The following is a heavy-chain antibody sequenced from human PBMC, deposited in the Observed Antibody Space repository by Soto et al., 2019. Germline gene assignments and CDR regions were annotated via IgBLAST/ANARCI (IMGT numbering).Heavy chain of an antibody. J-gene: IGHJ6*02. Sequence: ASVKVSCKASGYTFTGYAMNWVRQAPGQGLEWMGWINTNTGNPTYAQGFTGRFVFSLDTSVSAAYLQICSLKAEDTAVYYCARTYYDFWSGYYTGYRAGYYYGMDVWGQGTTVTVSS. V-gene: IGHV7-4-1*01. CDR2: INTNTGNP. D-gene: IGHD3-3*01. CDR1: GYTFTGYA. CDR3: ARTYYDFWSGYYTGYRAGYYYGMDV.